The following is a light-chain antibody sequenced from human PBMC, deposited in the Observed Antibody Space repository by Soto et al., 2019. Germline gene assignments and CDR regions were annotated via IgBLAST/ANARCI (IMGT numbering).Light chain of an antibody. CDR3: QSFDTNLNAVV. V-gene: IGLV1-40*01. CDR2: DTA. Sequence: QSVLTQPPSVSGAPGQSVTISCIGSGSNIGAGYDVHWYQQLPGVAPKLLIFDTANRPSGVPGRFSGSKSGASASLAITGLLPEDEADSFCQSFDTNLNAVVFGGGTKLTVL. CDR1: GSNIGAGYD. J-gene: IGLJ2*01.